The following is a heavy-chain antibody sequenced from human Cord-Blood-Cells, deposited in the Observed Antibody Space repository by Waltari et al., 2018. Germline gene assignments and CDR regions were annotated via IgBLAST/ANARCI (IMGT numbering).Heavy chain of an antibody. J-gene: IGHJ5*02. V-gene: IGHV1-69*01. CDR3: AREPYDYVWGSYRGFDP. CDR2: IIPIFGTA. Sequence: QVQLVQSGAEVKQPGSSVKVPCKASGGTFSSYAISWVRQAPGQGLEWMGGIIPIFGTANYAQKFQGRVTITADESTSTAYMELSSLRSEDTAVYYCAREPYDYVWGSYRGFDPWGQGTLVTVSS. CDR1: GGTFSSYA. D-gene: IGHD3-16*02.